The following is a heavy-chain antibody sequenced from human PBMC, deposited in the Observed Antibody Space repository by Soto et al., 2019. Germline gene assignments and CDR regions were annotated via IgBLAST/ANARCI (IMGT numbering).Heavy chain of an antibody. D-gene: IGHD5-18*01. V-gene: IGHV3-23*01. CDR3: AKDKAYSYGYAAYFDY. CDR2: ISGSGGST. CDR1: GFTFSSYA. Sequence: GGSLRLSCAASGFTFSSYAMSWVRQAPGKGLEWVSAISGSGGSTYYADSVKGRFTISRDNSKNTLYLQMNSLRAEDTAVYYCAKDKAYSYGYAAYFDYWGQGTLVTVSS. J-gene: IGHJ4*02.